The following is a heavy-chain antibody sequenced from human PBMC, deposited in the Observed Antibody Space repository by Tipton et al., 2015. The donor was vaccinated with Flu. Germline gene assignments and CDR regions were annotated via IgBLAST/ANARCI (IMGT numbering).Heavy chain of an antibody. CDR1: SGSFSGYF. J-gene: IGHJ6*02. Sequence: TLSLTCAVYSGSFSGYFWSWIRQSPGEGLEWIGEINDRGTINYNPSLKGRVTMSVDTSKSQFPLRLTSVTAADTAVYYCARDAPKYAVPVPKMDVWGQGTAVTVSS. D-gene: IGHD2-2*01. CDR3: ARDAPKYAVPVPKMDV. V-gene: IGHV4-34*01. CDR2: INDRGTI.